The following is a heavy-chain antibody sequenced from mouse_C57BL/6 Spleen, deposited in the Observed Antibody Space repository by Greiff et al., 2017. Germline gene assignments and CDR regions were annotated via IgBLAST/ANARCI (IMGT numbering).Heavy chain of an antibody. Sequence: VQLQQPGAELVMPGASVKLSCKASGYTFTSYWMHWVQQRPGQGLEWIGEIDPSDSYTNYNQKFKGKSTLTVDNSSSTAYMQLSSLTSEDSAVYYCARSYSTSWFAYWGQGTLVTVSA. J-gene: IGHJ3*01. V-gene: IGHV1-69*01. CDR3: ARSYSTSWFAY. CDR1: GYTFTSYW. CDR2: IDPSDSYT. D-gene: IGHD2-5*01.